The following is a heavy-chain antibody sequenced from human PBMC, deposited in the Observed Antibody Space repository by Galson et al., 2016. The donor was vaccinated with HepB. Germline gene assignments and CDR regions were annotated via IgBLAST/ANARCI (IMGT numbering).Heavy chain of an antibody. Sequence: SLRLSCAASGFSIDDYAMHWVRQAPGRGLEWVSGITWNSPYIGYADSVKGRFTISRDIAKNSLFLEMNRLRPEDTALYYCAKAGYLGIHYYDNWGQGTLVTVSS. CDR1: GFSIDDYA. CDR3: AKAGYLGIHYYDN. J-gene: IGHJ4*02. CDR2: ITWNSPYI. V-gene: IGHV3-9*01. D-gene: IGHD7-27*01.